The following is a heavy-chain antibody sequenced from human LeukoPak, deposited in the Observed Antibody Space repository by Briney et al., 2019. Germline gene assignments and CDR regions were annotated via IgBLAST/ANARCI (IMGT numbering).Heavy chain of an antibody. D-gene: IGHD6-13*01. V-gene: IGHV4-59*12. CDR3: AREGGAAAGYFPYYYYYYGMDV. Sequence: SETLSLTCTVSGGSISSYYWSWIRQPPGKGLEWIGYIYYSGSTNYNPSLKSRVTISVDTSKNQFSLKQSSVTAADTAVYYCAREGGAAAGYFPYYYYYYGMDVWGQGTTVTVSS. J-gene: IGHJ6*02. CDR2: IYYSGST. CDR1: GGSISSYY.